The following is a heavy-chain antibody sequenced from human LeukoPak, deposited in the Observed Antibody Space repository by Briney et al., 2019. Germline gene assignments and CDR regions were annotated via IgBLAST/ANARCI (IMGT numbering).Heavy chain of an antibody. Sequence: GRSLRLSCAASGFTFDDYAMHWVRQAPGKGLEWVSGISWNSGSIGYADSVKGRFTISRDNAKNSLYLQMNSLRAEDTALYYCAKDRSPVGATKDYFDYWGQGTLVTVSS. D-gene: IGHD1-26*01. CDR1: GFTFDDYA. CDR2: ISWNSGSI. V-gene: IGHV3-9*01. CDR3: AKDRSPVGATKDYFDY. J-gene: IGHJ4*02.